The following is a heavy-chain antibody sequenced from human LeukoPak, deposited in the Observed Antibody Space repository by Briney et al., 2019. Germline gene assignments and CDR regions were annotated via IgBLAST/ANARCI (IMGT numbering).Heavy chain of an antibody. CDR1: GYTFTGYY. Sequence: ASVKVSCKASGYTFTGYYMHWVRQAPGQGLEWMGWINPNSGGTNYAQKFQGRVTMTRDTSISTAYMELSRLRSDDTAVYYCARGYCSGSSCYYYFDYWGQGTLVTASS. J-gene: IGHJ4*02. CDR2: INPNSGGT. V-gene: IGHV1-2*02. CDR3: ARGYCSGSSCYYYFDY. D-gene: IGHD2-15*01.